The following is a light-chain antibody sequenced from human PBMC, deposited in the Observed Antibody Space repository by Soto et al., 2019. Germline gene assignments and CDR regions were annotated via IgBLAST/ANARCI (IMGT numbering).Light chain of an antibody. V-gene: IGKV3-15*01. CDR3: QQYNNWPPT. J-gene: IGKJ1*01. CDR1: QSVSSN. Sequence: IVMTQSPATLSVSPWERATLSCRASQSVSSNLAWYQQKPGQAPRLLSYGASTRATGIPARVSGSGSGTEFTLTISSLQSEDFAVYYCQQYNNWPPTFGQGTKVDIK. CDR2: GAS.